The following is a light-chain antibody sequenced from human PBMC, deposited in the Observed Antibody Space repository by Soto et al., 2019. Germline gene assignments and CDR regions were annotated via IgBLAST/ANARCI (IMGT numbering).Light chain of an antibody. CDR2: GTS. CDR1: QSVSTSY. CDR3: QHFGSSSWT. V-gene: IGKV3-20*01. J-gene: IGKJ1*01. Sequence: EIVLTQSPGTLSLSPGERATLSCRTSQSVSTSYLGWYQQRPGQAPRLLIYGTSSRATGIPDRFSGSGSGTDFTLTISRLEPEDFAVYYCQHFGSSSWTFGQGTKVEI.